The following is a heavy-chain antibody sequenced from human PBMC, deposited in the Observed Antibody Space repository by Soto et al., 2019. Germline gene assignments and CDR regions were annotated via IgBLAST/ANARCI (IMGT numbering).Heavy chain of an antibody. J-gene: IGHJ2*01. D-gene: IGHD5-12*01. V-gene: IGHV1-69*12. CDR3: ARGNHRWLQLWYFDL. CDR1: GGTFSNYP. Sequence: QVQLVQSGAEVKKPGSSVKVSCKASGGTFSNYPISWVRQVTGQGLEWMGGIIPIFGTVNYAQKFQGRVTITADESTSTAYMELSSLRSEDTAVYYCARGNHRWLQLWYFDLWGRGTLVTVSS. CDR2: IIPIFGTV.